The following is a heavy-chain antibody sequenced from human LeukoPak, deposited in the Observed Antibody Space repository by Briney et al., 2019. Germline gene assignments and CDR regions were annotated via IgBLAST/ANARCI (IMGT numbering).Heavy chain of an antibody. CDR2: INPSGGST. Sequence: ASVKVSCKASGYTFTSYYMHWVRQAPGQGLEWMGIINPSGGSTSYAQKFQGRVTMTRDTSTSTVYMELSSLRSEDTAVYYCCRLNLRLSSLAAGLPPPPHDAFDIWGQGTMVTVSS. J-gene: IGHJ3*02. CDR3: CRLNLRLSSLAAGLPPPPHDAFDI. D-gene: IGHD6-6*01. CDR1: GYTFTSYY. V-gene: IGHV1-46*01.